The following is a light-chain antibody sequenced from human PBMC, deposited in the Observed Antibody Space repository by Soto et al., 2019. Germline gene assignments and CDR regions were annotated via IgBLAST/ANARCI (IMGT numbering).Light chain of an antibody. V-gene: IGLV6-57*04. CDR2: QDD. CDR3: PSYDSSNPLV. Sequence: NFMLTQPHSVSESPGKTVTISCTRSSGSIASNYVQWYQQRPGSAPTTLIYQDDQRPSGVPDRVSGSIDRSSTSASLTFSGLKTEDEADYYWPSYDSSNPLVFGGGTQLTGL. CDR1: SGSIASNY. J-gene: IGLJ7*01.